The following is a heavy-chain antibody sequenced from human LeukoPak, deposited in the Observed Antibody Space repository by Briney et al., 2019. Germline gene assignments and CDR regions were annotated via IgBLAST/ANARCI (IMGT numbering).Heavy chain of an antibody. J-gene: IGHJ4*02. CDR1: GFCINNYW. CDR3: AKGSSSGRPYYFDY. CDR2: LSGGGDST. D-gene: IGHD6-19*01. Sequence: GGSLRLSCAVSGFCINNYWMTWYRQAPRKGLGWVSALSGGGDSTYYVDSVEGRFTTSRDNSKNTLYLQMNSLRAEDTAVYYCAKGSSSGRPYYFDYWGQGALVTVSS. V-gene: IGHV3-23*01.